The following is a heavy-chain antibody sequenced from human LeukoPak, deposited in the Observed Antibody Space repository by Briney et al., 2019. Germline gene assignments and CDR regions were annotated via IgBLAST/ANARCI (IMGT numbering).Heavy chain of an antibody. CDR3: ARVPTVTFFDY. D-gene: IGHD4-17*01. V-gene: IGHV4-39*01. CDR2: IYYSGST. CDR1: GGSISSSSYY. Sequence: SETLSLTCTVSGGSISSSSYYWGWIRQPPGKGLEWIGTIYYSGSTYYNPSLKSRVTISVDASKNRFSLKLSSVTAADTAVYYCARVPTVTFFDYWGQGTLVTVSS. J-gene: IGHJ4*02.